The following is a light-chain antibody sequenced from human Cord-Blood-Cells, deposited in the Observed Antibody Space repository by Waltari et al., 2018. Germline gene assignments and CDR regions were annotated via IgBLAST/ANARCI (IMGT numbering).Light chain of an antibody. V-gene: IGLV2-11*01. CDR3: CSYAGSYTSYV. CDR1: SSDVGGYNS. CDR2: DVS. Sequence: QSALTQPRSVSGSPGQSVTISCPGTSSDVGGYNSVSWYQQHPGKAPKLMIYDVSERPSGVPDRFSGSKSGNTASLTISGLQAEDEADYYCCSYAGSYTSYVFGTGTKVTVL. J-gene: IGLJ1*01.